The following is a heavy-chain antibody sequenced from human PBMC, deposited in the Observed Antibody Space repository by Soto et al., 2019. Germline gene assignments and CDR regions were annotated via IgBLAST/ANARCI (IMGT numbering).Heavy chain of an antibody. CDR1: GYSFTSYW. D-gene: IGHD6-19*01. Sequence: PGESLKISCKGSGYSFTSYWIGWVRQMPGKGLEWMGIIYPGDSDTRYSPSFQGQVTISRDNSKNTLYLQMSSLRAEDTAVYYCVKGQNTWLVPFDYWGQGTLVTVSS. CDR3: VKGQNTWLVPFDY. V-gene: IGHV5-51*01. CDR2: IYPGDSDT. J-gene: IGHJ4*02.